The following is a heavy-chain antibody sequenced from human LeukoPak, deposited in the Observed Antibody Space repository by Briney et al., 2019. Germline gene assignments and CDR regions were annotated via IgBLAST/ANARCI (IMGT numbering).Heavy chain of an antibody. CDR3: ARDRTPDYGGNFDY. CDR2: INHSGST. J-gene: IGHJ4*02. V-gene: IGHV4-34*01. D-gene: IGHD4-23*01. CDR1: GGSFSSYY. Sequence: PSETLSLTCAVYGGSFSSYYWSWIRQPPGKGLEWIGEINHSGSTNYNPSLKSRVTISVDTSKNQFSLKLSSVTAADTAVYYCARDRTPDYGGNFDYWGQGTLVTVSS.